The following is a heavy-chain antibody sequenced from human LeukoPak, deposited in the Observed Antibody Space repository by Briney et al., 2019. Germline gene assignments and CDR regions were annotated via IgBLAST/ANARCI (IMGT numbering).Heavy chain of an antibody. CDR3: AKGARGDTVTSIVGLNWFDP. V-gene: IGHV3-30*18. Sequence: PGGSLRLSCAASGFTFNGYLMHWVRQAPGKGLEWVAVISYDGSNIYYADSVKGRFTISRDNSKNTLYLQMNSLRAEDTAVYYCAKGARGDTVTSIVGLNWFDPWGQGTLVTVSS. CDR2: ISYDGSNI. J-gene: IGHJ5*02. CDR1: GFTFNGYL. D-gene: IGHD4-17*01.